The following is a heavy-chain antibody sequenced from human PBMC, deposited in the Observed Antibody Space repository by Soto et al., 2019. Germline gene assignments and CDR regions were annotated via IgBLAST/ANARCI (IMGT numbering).Heavy chain of an antibody. J-gene: IGHJ6*02. Sequence: QVQLVESGGGVVQPGRSLRLSCAASGFTFSSYGMHWVRQAPGKGLEWVAVISDDGSNKDYADSVKGRFTISRDNSKNTLYLQMNSLRAEDTAVYYCAKDQLRGVRGVITYYYGMDVWGQGTTVTVSS. CDR2: ISDDGSNK. D-gene: IGHD3-10*01. CDR3: AKDQLRGVRGVITYYYGMDV. CDR1: GFTFSSYG. V-gene: IGHV3-30*18.